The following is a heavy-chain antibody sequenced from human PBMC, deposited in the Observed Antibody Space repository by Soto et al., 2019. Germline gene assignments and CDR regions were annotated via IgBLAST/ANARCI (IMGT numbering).Heavy chain of an antibody. V-gene: IGHV4-61*01. CDR1: GGSSKSGSYS. J-gene: IGHJ4*02. D-gene: IGHD3-3*01. CDR2: VYHTGST. CDR3: ARDFAYFDS. Sequence: SETLSLTCTVSGGSSKSGSYSWSWIRQPPGKGLEWIGYVYHTGSTSYNPSLKSRVSISMDTSTNQFSLNLDSVTAADTAVYFCARDFAYFDSWGQGTLVTVSS.